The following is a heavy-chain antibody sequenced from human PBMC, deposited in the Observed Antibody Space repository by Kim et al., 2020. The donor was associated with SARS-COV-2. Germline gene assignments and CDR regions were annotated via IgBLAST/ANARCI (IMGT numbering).Heavy chain of an antibody. V-gene: IGHV3-7*01. CDR1: GFTFSSYW. CDR2: IKQDGSDK. J-gene: IGHJ6*02. CDR3: ARQDYYDSSGYYYYGLDV. Sequence: GGSLRLSCAASGFTFSSYWMSWVRQTPGKGLEWVANIKQDGSDKYYVDSVKGRFTISRDNAENSLYLQMNSLRAEDTAVYYCARQDYYDSSGYYYYGLDVWGQGTTVTVSS. D-gene: IGHD3-22*01.